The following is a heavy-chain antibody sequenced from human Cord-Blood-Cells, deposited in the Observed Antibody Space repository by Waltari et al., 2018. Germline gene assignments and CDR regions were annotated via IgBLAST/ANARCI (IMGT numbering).Heavy chain of an antibody. J-gene: IGHJ4*02. CDR3: AREMGVGAADY. CDR1: GLTVSSNY. CDR2: IYSGGST. V-gene: IGHV3-53*02. D-gene: IGHD1-26*01. Sequence: EVQPAETGRGLIQPGGSLRFSLGATGLTVSSNYMSWVRPAPGKGLEWVAVIYSGGSTYYADSVKGRFTISRDNSKNTLYLQMNSLRAEDTAVYYCAREMGVGAADYWGQGTLVTVSS.